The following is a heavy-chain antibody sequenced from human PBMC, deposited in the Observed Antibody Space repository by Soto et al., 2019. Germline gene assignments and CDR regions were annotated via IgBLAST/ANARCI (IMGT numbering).Heavy chain of an antibody. CDR3: ARGYFIAAAGFLFDY. J-gene: IGHJ4*02. CDR2: IYYSGST. CDR1: GGSISSGGYY. D-gene: IGHD6-13*01. Sequence: SETLSLTCTVSGGSISSGGYYWSWIRQHPGKGLEWIGYIYYSGSTYYNPSLKSRVTISVDTSKNQFSLKLSSVTAADTAVYYCARGYFIAAAGFLFDYWGQGTLVTVSS. V-gene: IGHV4-31*03.